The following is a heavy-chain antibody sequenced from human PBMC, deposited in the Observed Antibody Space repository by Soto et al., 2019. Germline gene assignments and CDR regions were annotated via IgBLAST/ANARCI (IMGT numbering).Heavy chain of an antibody. CDR1: GGTFSSYA. CDR2: IIPIFGTA. D-gene: IGHD6-13*01. CDR3: AAPQQQGRYDAFDI. Sequence: QVQLVQSGTEVKKPGSSVKVSCKASGGTFSSYAISWVRQAPGQGLEWMGGIIPIFGTANYAQKFQGRVTITADESTSTAYMELSSLRSEDTAVYYCAAPQQQGRYDAFDIWGQGTMVTVSS. V-gene: IGHV1-69*12. J-gene: IGHJ3*02.